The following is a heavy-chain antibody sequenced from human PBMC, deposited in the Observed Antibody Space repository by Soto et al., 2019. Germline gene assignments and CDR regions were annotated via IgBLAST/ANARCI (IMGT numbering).Heavy chain of an antibody. CDR2: IRATTSDI. CDR3: VRDRSSAFDY. J-gene: IGHJ4*02. V-gene: IGHV3-48*01. CDR1: GFAFRDYT. Sequence: GGSLILSCAASGFAFRDYTFNWVRQAPGKGLEWLSNIRATTSDIFYADSVKGRFTMSRDNAKNLVYLQMNSLRAEDTAVYYCVRDRSSAFDYWGQGSLVTVSS. D-gene: IGHD6-6*01.